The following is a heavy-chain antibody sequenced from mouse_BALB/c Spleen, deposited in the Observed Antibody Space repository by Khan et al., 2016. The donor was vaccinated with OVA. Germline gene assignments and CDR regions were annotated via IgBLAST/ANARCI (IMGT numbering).Heavy chain of an antibody. CDR1: GYSITSGYA. CDR2: ISYSGGT. V-gene: IGHV3-2*02. D-gene: IGHD1-1*01. CDR3: ARGNYCGYYFDY. Sequence: EVQLQESGPGLVKPSQSLSLTYTVTGYSITSGYAWNWIRQFPGNKLEWMGYISYSGGTSYNPSLKSRISITRDTSKNQFFLQLNSVTTEDTATNYCARGNYCGYYFDYWGQGTTLTVSS. J-gene: IGHJ2*01.